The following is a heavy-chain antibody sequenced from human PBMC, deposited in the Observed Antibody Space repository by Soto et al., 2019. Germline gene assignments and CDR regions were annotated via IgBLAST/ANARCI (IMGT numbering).Heavy chain of an antibody. CDR1: GYSISSGYY. Sequence: LSLTCAVSGYSISSGYYWGWIRRSPGKGLEWIGSIYHSGSTYYNPSLKSRVIISVDTSKNQFSLKLSPVTAADTAVYYCARLAPIAAADGMDVWGQGTTVTVSS. J-gene: IGHJ6*02. V-gene: IGHV4-38-2*01. D-gene: IGHD6-13*01. CDR2: IYHSGST. CDR3: ARLAPIAAADGMDV.